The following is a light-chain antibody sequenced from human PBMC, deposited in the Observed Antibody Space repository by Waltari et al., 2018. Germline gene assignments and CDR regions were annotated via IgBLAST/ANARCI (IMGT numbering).Light chain of an antibody. Sequence: QSALTQPRSVSGSPGQSVTISCTGTGSHGGDYNSVPWYQQHPGKAPKLVIYDVTKRPSGVPDRFSGSKSGNSASLTVSGLQAEDEADYYCCSYAGTWVFGGGTKLTVL. V-gene: IGLV2-11*01. CDR2: DVT. J-gene: IGLJ3*02. CDR1: GSHGGDYNS. CDR3: CSYAGTWV.